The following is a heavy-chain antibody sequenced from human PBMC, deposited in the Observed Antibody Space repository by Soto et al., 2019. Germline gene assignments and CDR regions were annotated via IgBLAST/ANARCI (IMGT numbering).Heavy chain of an antibody. J-gene: IGHJ6*02. Sequence: EVRLLESGGGLVQPGGSLRLSCAASGFTFRKYAMAWVRQAPGKGLEWVSGISETGGSTNYADSVRGRFTISRDHSRNTVDLLMNSLRAEDTAIYYCAKDRATMSGVVWKYGMDVWGQGTTVSGSS. CDR1: GFTFRKYA. V-gene: IGHV3-23*01. CDR2: ISETGGST. D-gene: IGHD3-3*01. CDR3: AKDRATMSGVVWKYGMDV.